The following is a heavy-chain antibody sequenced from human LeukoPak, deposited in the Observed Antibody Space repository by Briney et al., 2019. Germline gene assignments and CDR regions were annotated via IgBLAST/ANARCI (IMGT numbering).Heavy chain of an antibody. J-gene: IGHJ4*02. V-gene: IGHV4-59*01. CDR3: ARTPSRKWLLSYFDY. CDR2: IYYTGNT. Sequence: SETLSLTCTVSGGSISYYYWNWIRQPPGKGLEWIGYIYYTGNTNYNPSLKSRVTISVDTSKNQFSLKLSSVTAADTAVYYCARTPSRKWLLSYFDYWGQGTLVTVSS. CDR1: GGSISYYY. D-gene: IGHD3-3*01.